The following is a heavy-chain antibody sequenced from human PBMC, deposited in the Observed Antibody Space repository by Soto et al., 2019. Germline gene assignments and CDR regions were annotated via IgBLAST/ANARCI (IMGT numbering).Heavy chain of an antibody. CDR2: ISYDGSNK. CDR1: GFTFSSYA. Sequence: QVQLVESGGGVVQPGRSLRLSCAASGFTFSSYAMHWVRQAPGKGLEWVAVISYDGSNKYYADSVKGRFTISRDNSKNTLYLQMNRLRAEDTAVYYCARPLWRDDYNWGYFDLWGLGTLVTVSS. CDR3: ARPLWRDDYNWGYFDL. D-gene: IGHD4-4*01. J-gene: IGHJ2*01. V-gene: IGHV3-30-3*01.